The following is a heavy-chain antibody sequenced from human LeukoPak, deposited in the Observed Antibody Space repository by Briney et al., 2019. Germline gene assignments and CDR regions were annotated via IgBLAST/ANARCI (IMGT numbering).Heavy chain of an antibody. CDR1: GGSISSYY. D-gene: IGHD5-12*01. CDR3: ARRGVDIVAMTENVFDY. Sequence: SETLSLTCTVSGGSISSYYWSWIRQPPGKGLEWIGYIYYSGSTNYNPSLKSRVTISVDTSKNQFSLKLSSVTAADTAVYYCARRGVDIVAMTENVFDYWGQGTLVTVSS. V-gene: IGHV4-59*08. CDR2: IYYSGST. J-gene: IGHJ4*02.